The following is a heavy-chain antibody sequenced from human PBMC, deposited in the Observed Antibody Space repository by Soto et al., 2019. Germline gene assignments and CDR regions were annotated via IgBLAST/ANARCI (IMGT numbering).Heavy chain of an antibody. V-gene: IGHV1-46*01. CDR1: GYTFTSYY. CDR2: INPSGGST. D-gene: IGHD3-22*01. CDR3: ARAFNYYDSSGYLTGWFDP. Sequence: ASVKVSCKASGYTFTSYYMHWVRQAPGQGLEWMGIINPSGGSTSYAQKFQGRVTMTRDTSTSTVCMELSSLRSEDTAVYYCARAFNYYDSSGYLTGWFDPWGQGTLVTVSS. J-gene: IGHJ5*02.